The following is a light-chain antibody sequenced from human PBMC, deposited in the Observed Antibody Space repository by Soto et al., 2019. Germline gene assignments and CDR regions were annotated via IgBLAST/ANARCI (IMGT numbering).Light chain of an antibody. CDR1: QSVGSN. V-gene: IGKV3-15*01. Sequence: EVVMTQSPATLSVSPGERATLSCRASQSVGSNLAWYQQKPGQAPRLLIYTAYTRATGIQAKFSASGSGTEFTLTISSLQSEDFAVYYCKQYNKWPQTFGQGTKVDIK. J-gene: IGKJ1*01. CDR3: KQYNKWPQT. CDR2: TAY.